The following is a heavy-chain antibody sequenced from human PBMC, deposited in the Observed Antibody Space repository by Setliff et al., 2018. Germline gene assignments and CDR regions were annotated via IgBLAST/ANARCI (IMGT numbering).Heavy chain of an antibody. CDR3: VRSSAPQVVLAADFDF. J-gene: IGHJ4*02. D-gene: IGHD6-19*01. CDR1: GFSFTNFG. CDR2: ISPYSGNT. V-gene: IGHV1-18*01. Sequence: ASVKVSCKTSGFSFTNFGFSWVRQAPGQGLEWLGSISPYSGNTNYPQWLQDRVTMTIDTSATTVYMELKSLRSDDTAVYYCVRSSAPQVVLAADFDFWGQGTQVTVSS.